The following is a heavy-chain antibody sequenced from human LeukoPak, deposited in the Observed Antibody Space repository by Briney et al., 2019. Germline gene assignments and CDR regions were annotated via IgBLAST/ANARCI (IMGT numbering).Heavy chain of an antibody. Sequence: GGSLRLSCAASGFTVSSNYMSWVRQAPGKGLEWVSVIYSGGSTYYADSVKGRFTISRDNSKNSLSLQMNSLRAEDTALYYCAKDGKNYFDYWGQGTLVTVSS. J-gene: IGHJ4*02. CDR2: IYSGGST. CDR3: AKDGKNYFDY. D-gene: IGHD1-26*01. V-gene: IGHV3-53*05. CDR1: GFTVSSNY.